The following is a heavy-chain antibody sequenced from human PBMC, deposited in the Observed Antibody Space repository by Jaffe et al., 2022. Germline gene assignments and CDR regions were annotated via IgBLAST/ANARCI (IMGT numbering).Heavy chain of an antibody. Sequence: EVQLLESGGGLVQPGGSLRLSCAASGFTFSSYAMSWVRQAPGKGLEWVSAISGSGGSTYYADSVKGRFTISRDNSKNTLYLQMNSLRAEDTAVYYCASSNRQQLVRPAEYFQHWGQGTLVTVSS. J-gene: IGHJ1*01. CDR3: ASSNRQQLVRPAEYFQH. V-gene: IGHV3-23*01. D-gene: IGHD6-13*01. CDR1: GFTFSSYA. CDR2: ISGSGGST.